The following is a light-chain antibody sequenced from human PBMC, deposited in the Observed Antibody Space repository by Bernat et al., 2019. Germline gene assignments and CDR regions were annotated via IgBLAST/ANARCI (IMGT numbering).Light chain of an antibody. CDR3: QQYKKWPPLT. CDR2: GAS. V-gene: IGKV3-15*01. Sequence: IVMTQSPATLSVSPGERATLYCRASQSVGTNLAWYQQKPGQAPRLLIYGASLRATGIPARFSGSGSVPEFTLTISSLQSEDFALYYCQQYKKWPPLTFGGGTKVEIE. CDR1: QSVGTN. J-gene: IGKJ4*01.